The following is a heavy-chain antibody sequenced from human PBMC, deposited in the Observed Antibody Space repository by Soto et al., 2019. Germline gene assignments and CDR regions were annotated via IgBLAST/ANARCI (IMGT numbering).Heavy chain of an antibody. D-gene: IGHD6-19*01. J-gene: IGHJ4*02. V-gene: IGHV3-23*01. CDR1: GFTFSSYA. CDR3: ASRTSGWYFDY. CDR2: ISGSGGST. Sequence: EVQLLESGGGLVQPGGSLRLSCTASGFTFSSYAMNWVRQAPGKGLEWVSVISGSGGSTYYADSVKGRFTISRDNSKNTVYVQMNSLRAEDTAVYYCASRTSGWYFDYWGQGTLVTVSS.